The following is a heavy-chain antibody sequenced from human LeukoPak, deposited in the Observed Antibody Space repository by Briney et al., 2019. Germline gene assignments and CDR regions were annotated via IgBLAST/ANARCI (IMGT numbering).Heavy chain of an antibody. Sequence: PGGSRRLSCAASGFTFSRYSMNWVRQAPGKGLEWVSSISSSSSYIYYADSVKGRFTISRDNAKNSLYLQMNSLRAEDTAVYYYPRDDPYYGGVVVPAAHFDYWGQGTLLTVSS. J-gene: IGHJ4*02. CDR1: GFTFSRYS. D-gene: IGHD2-2*01. CDR3: PRDDPYYGGVVVPAAHFDY. V-gene: IGHV3-21*01. CDR2: ISSSSSYI.